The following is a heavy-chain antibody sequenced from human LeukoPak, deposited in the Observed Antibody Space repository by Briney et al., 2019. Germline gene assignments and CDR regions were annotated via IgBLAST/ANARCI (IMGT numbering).Heavy chain of an antibody. V-gene: IGHV3-53*01. CDR3: ARVSDCGGDCYPFDY. J-gene: IGHJ4*02. D-gene: IGHD2-21*02. Sequence: GGSLRLSCAASGFTVSSNYMSWFRQAPGKGLEWVSVIYSGGSTYYADSVKGRFTISRDNSKNTLYLQMNSLRAEDTAVYYCARVSDCGGDCYPFDYWGQGTLVTVSS. CDR2: IYSGGST. CDR1: GFTVSSNY.